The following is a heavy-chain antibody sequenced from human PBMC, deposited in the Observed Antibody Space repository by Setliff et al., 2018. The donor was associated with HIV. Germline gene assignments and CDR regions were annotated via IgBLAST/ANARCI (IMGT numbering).Heavy chain of an antibody. CDR2: IYYSGST. CDR1: GDSISSHY. V-gene: IGHV4-59*11. Sequence: PSETLSLTCTVSGDSISSHYWNWIRQPPGQALEWIGYIYYSGSTNYNLSLKSRVTISVDRSKIQFSLRLSSVTAADTAIYYCTGGPEGVAGGHYLGQGILVTVSS. CDR3: TGGPEGVAGGHY. J-gene: IGHJ4*02. D-gene: IGHD3-3*01.